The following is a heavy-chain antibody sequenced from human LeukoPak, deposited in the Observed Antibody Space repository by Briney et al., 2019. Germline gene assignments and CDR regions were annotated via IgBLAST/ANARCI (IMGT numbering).Heavy chain of an antibody. J-gene: IGHJ4*02. CDR2: IYNVGSTGNT. CDR1: GHSLSGSSYS. D-gene: IGHD5-18*01. CDR3: ARDCTWIQLCRGPEDFDY. Sequence: SETLSLTCTVSGHSLSGSSYSWGWIRQPPGKGLEWIGCIYNVGSTGNTHYNPSLKSRLTISVDTSKNQFSLKLSSVTAADTAVYYCARDCTWIQLCRGPEDFDYWGQGTLVTVSS. V-gene: IGHV4-39*07.